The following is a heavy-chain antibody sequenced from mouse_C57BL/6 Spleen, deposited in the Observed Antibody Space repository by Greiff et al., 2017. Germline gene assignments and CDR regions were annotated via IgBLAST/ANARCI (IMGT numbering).Heavy chain of an antibody. V-gene: IGHV1-15*01. D-gene: IGHD1-1*01. Sequence: VKLMESGAELVRPGASVTLSCKASGYTFTDYEMHWVKQTPVHGLEWIGAIDPETGGTAYNQTFKGKAILTADKSSSTAYMELRSLTAEDSAVYYCTKGDYYVSRAYWGQGTTLTVSS. CDR2: IDPETGGT. CDR1: GYTFTDYE. CDR3: TKGDYYVSRAY. J-gene: IGHJ2*01.